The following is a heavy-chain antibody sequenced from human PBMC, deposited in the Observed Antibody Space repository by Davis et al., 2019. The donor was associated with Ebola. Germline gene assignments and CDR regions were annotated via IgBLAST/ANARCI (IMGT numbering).Heavy chain of an antibody. CDR2: ISAYNGNT. D-gene: IGHD3-3*01. CDR1: GYTFTSYG. V-gene: IGHV1-18*01. Sequence: ASVNVSCKASGYTFTSYGISWVRQAPGQGLEWMGWISAYNGNTHYAQKLQGRVTMTTDTSTSTAYMELRSLRSDDTAVYYCARERATIFGVVITTEFDYWGQGTLVTVSS. CDR3: ARERATIFGVVITTEFDY. J-gene: IGHJ4*02.